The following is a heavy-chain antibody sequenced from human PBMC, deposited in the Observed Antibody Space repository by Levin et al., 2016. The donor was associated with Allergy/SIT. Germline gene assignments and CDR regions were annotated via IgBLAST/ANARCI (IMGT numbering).Heavy chain of an antibody. CDR2: IDPSDSYT. V-gene: IGHV5-10-1*01. D-gene: IGHD6-13*01. CDR3: ARLGKERDSWYPYGMDV. Sequence: GESLKISCKGSGYSFTSYWISWVRQMPGKGLEWMGRIDPSDSYTNYSPSFQGHVTISADKSISTAYLQWSSLKASDTAMYYCARLGKERDSWYPYGMDVWGQGTTVTVSS. J-gene: IGHJ6*02. CDR1: GYSFTSYW.